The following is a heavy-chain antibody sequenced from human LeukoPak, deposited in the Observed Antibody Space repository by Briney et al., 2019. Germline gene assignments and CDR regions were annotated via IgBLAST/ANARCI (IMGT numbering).Heavy chain of an antibody. D-gene: IGHD3-9*01. Sequence: GGSLRLSCAASGFTFSSYAMSWVRQAPGKGLEWVSAISGSGGSTYYADSVKGRFTISRDNSKNTLYLQMNSLRADDTAVYYCAKVVLVGYDILTGYYYFDNWGQGTLVTVSS. CDR3: AKVVLVGYDILTGYYYFDN. V-gene: IGHV3-23*01. CDR1: GFTFSSYA. J-gene: IGHJ4*02. CDR2: ISGSGGST.